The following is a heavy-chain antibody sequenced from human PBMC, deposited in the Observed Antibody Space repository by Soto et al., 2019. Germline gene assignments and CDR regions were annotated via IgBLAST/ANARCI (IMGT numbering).Heavy chain of an antibody. D-gene: IGHD1-26*01. CDR2: ISGSGGNT. CDR3: AMLNSGSYSYHGMDV. J-gene: IGHJ6*02. Sequence: QLLQSGGGLVQPGGSLRLSCAASGFTFSSYAMNWVRQAPGKGLEWVSAISGSGGNTFYADSVKGRFTISRDNSKNTLFLQMHSLRAEDTAIYYCAMLNSGSYSYHGMDVWGQGTTVTVSS. V-gene: IGHV3-23*01. CDR1: GFTFSSYA.